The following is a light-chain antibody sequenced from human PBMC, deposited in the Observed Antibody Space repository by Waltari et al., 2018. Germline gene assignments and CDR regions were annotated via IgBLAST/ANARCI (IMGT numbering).Light chain of an antibody. Sequence: QSALTQPGSVSGAPGQSITISCTGTTSDVGGYDYVSWYQHYPGEAPKLILYDVANRPSGVAKGFSGSKSGSTASLTISGLQAEDEALYYCTSKTTSNTLVFGGGTKVTVL. CDR3: TSKTTSNTLV. V-gene: IGLV2-14*03. CDR2: DVA. J-gene: IGLJ3*02. CDR1: TSDVGGYDY.